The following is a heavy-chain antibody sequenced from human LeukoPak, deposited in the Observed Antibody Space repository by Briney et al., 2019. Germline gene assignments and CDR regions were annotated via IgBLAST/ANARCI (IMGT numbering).Heavy chain of an antibody. Sequence: SVKVSCKASGGTFSSYAISWVRQAPGQGLEWMGRIIPIFGTANYAQKFQGRVTFTTDESTNAAYIELSSLRSEDTAVYYCASIGYSYGARFDYWGQGTLVTVSS. D-gene: IGHD5-18*01. CDR3: ASIGYSYGARFDY. CDR1: GGTFSSYA. CDR2: IIPIFGTA. J-gene: IGHJ4*02. V-gene: IGHV1-69*05.